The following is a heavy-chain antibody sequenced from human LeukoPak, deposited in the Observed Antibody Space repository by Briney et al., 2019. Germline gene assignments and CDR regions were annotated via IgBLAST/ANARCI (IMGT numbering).Heavy chain of an antibody. Sequence: GGSLRLSCGASGFTFTSYAMSWIRQAPGKGLEWVSAISGGGENTYYGDSVKGRFTISRDNSKNTLYLQMDSLRAEDTATYYCAKPRAMTTGVGRYFDLWGRGTLVTVSS. J-gene: IGHJ2*01. D-gene: IGHD1-1*01. CDR2: ISGGGENT. V-gene: IGHV3-23*01. CDR1: GFTFTSYA. CDR3: AKPRAMTTGVGRYFDL.